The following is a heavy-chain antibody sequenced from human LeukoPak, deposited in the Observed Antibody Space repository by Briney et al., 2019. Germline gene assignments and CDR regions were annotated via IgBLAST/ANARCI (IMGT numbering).Heavy chain of an antibody. CDR2: ISAHAYSGNT. J-gene: IGHJ4*02. Sequence: ASVKVSCKASGYTFTSYGINWVRQAPGQGLEWMGWISAHAYSGNTNYAQKFQDRVTMTTDTSTSTAYMELRSLRSNDTAVYYCARRSGTYPIRFDSWGQGTLVTVSS. D-gene: IGHD3-10*01. V-gene: IGHV1-18*01. CDR1: GYTFTSYG. CDR3: ARRSGTYPIRFDS.